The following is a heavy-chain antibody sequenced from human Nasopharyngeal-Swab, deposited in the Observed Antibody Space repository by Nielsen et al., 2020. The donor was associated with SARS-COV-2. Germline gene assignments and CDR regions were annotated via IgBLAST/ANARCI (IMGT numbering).Heavy chain of an antibody. D-gene: IGHD2-15*01. V-gene: IGHV3-73*01. CDR1: GFPFSDSA. CDR3: TRCGGGCYSGRDY. J-gene: IGHJ4*02. CDR2: VRSKGNNYAT. Sequence: GESLKISCAASGFPFSDSAIHWVRQASGKGLEWVGRVRSKGNNYATAYSASVKGRFIIFRDDPTNTASLQMNSLKTEDTAMYYCTRCGGGCYSGRDYWGQGTLVTVSS.